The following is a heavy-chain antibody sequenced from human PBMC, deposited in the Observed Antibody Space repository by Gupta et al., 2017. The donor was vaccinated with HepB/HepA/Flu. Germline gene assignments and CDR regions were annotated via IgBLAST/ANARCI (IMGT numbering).Heavy chain of an antibody. CDR1: GFTFRNYN. CDR3: TAGRGGDY. Sequence: VQLVESGGGLVKPGGSLRLSCAASGFTFRNYNMNWVRQAPGKGLEWVSSISSTSSYIYYADSVKGRFTISRDNAKNSLYLQMNSLGAEDTAVFYCTAGRGGDYWGQGTLVTVSS. V-gene: IGHV3-21*01. CDR2: ISSTSSYI. D-gene: IGHD3-16*01. J-gene: IGHJ4*02.